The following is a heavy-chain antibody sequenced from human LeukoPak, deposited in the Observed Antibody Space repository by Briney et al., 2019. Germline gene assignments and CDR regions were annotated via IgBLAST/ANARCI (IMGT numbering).Heavy chain of an antibody. D-gene: IGHD1-7*01. Sequence: GGSLRLSCAASGFTFSSYWMSWVRQAPGKGLEWVANIKQDGSEKYYVDSVKGRFTISRDNAKNSLYLRMNSLRAEDTAVYYCAREKYNWNYRGYYYYYMDVWGKGTTVTVSS. CDR3: AREKYNWNYRGYYYYYMDV. V-gene: IGHV3-7*01. CDR2: IKQDGSEK. CDR1: GFTFSSYW. J-gene: IGHJ6*03.